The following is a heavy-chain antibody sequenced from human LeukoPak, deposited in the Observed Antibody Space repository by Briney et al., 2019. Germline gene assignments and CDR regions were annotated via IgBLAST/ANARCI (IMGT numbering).Heavy chain of an antibody. CDR1: GGTFSSYA. V-gene: IGHV1-69*04. CDR2: IIPILGIA. J-gene: IGHJ4*02. Sequence: SVKVSCKASGGTFSSYAISWARQAPGQGLEWMGRIIPILGIANYAQKFQGRVTITADKSTSTAYMELSSLRSEDTAVYYCARVYYDSSGYGYYFDYWGQGTLVTVSS. D-gene: IGHD3-22*01. CDR3: ARVYYDSSGYGYYFDY.